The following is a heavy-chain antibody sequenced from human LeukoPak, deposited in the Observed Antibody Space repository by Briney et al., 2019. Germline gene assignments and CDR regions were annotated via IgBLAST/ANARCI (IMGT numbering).Heavy chain of an antibody. V-gene: IGHV3-23*01. J-gene: IGHJ4*02. CDR1: GFTFSNYA. CDR2: INTNSGSI. Sequence: GGSLRLSCAASGFTFSNYAMSWVRQAPGKGPEWVSAINTNSGSIYYTDSVKGRFTTSRDNSKNTLYLQMNDLRPEDTAVYSCAKQSPYGGRFGVDDDWGRGTLVTVSS. D-gene: IGHD1-26*01. CDR3: AKQSPYGGRFGVDDD.